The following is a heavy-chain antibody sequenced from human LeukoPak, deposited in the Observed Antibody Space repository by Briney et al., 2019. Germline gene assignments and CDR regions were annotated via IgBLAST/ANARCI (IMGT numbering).Heavy chain of an antibody. V-gene: IGHV3-21*01. Sequence: PGGSLRLSFAASGFTFSSYSMNWVRQAPGKGLEWVSSISSSSSYIYYADPVKGRFTISRDNAKNSLYLQMNSLRAEDTAVYYCASLSFEFWSGYYTGSEYFQHWGQGTLVTVSS. CDR3: ASLSFEFWSGYYTGSEYFQH. CDR2: ISSSSSYI. J-gene: IGHJ1*01. D-gene: IGHD3-3*01. CDR1: GFTFSSYS.